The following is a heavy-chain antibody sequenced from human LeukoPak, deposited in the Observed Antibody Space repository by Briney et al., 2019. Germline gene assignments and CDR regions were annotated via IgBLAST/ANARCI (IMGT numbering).Heavy chain of an antibody. D-gene: IGHD6-13*01. CDR1: GGSISSGGYY. V-gene: IGHV4-31*03. J-gene: IGHJ4*02. Sequence: PSETLSLTCTVSGGSISSGGYYWSWIRQHPGKGLEWIGYIYYSGSTYYNPSLKSRVTISVDTSKNQFSLKLSSVTAADTAVYYCARVSSGSSWSPDYWGQGTLVTVSS. CDR3: ARVSSGSSWSPDY. CDR2: IYYSGST.